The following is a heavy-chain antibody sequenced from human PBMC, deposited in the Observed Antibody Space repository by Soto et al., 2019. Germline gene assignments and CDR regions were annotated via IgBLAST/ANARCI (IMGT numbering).Heavy chain of an antibody. V-gene: IGHV4-4*02. Sequence: QVQLQESGPGLVKPSGTLSLTCAVSGDSISSSNWWNWVRQPPGKGLEWIGEISHSGSTNYNPSLMSRVTLSVDKSKNHLSLKLDSVIAADTAGYYCAREVNGIQAFDYWGQGTLVTVSS. CDR1: GDSISSSNW. D-gene: IGHD1-1*01. J-gene: IGHJ4*02. CDR2: ISHSGST. CDR3: AREVNGIQAFDY.